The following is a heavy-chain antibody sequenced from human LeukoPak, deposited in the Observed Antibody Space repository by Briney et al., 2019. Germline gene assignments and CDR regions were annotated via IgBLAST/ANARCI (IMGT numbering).Heavy chain of an antibody. Sequence: GGSLRLSCTGSGFTFSDHFMTWVRQAPGKGLEWVSSISSAAISLHYTDSVKGRFTISRDNAKNSLYLEMSSLRVEGTAVYYCAKLSSPGWYDYFDYWGQGTLVTVSS. J-gene: IGHJ4*02. CDR1: GFTFSDHF. V-gene: IGHV3-11*01. CDR2: ISSAAISL. D-gene: IGHD6-19*01. CDR3: AKLSSPGWYDYFDY.